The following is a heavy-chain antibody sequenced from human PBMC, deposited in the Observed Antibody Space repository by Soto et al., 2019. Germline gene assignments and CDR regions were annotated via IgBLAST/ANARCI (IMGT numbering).Heavy chain of an antibody. D-gene: IGHD4-17*01. Sequence: QVTLKESGPVLVKPTETLTLTCSVSGFSLTNGRMGVSWIRQPPGKALEWLAHFFSDAERSHSTSMQSRLNMYKDSSGSQVVLTMTNMAPADTATYFCARMDGDYNYYGLDVWGHGIAATVSS. J-gene: IGHJ6*02. CDR1: GFSLTNGRMG. V-gene: IGHV2-26*01. CDR3: ARMDGDYNYYGLDV. CDR2: FFSDAER.